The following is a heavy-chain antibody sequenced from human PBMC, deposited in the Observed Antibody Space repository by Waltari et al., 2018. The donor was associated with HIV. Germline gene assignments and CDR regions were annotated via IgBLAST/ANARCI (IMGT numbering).Heavy chain of an antibody. CDR1: GGSFSGYY. V-gene: IGHV4-34*01. D-gene: IGHD1-26*01. CDR2: INHSGST. J-gene: IGHJ3*02. Sequence: QVQLQQWGAGLLKPSETLSLTCAVYGGSFSGYYWSWIRQPPGKGLEWIGEINHSGSTNYNPSLKSRVTISVDTSKNQFSLKLSSVTAADTAVYYCARGPEVGAGPGAFDIWGQGTMVTVSS. CDR3: ARGPEVGAGPGAFDI.